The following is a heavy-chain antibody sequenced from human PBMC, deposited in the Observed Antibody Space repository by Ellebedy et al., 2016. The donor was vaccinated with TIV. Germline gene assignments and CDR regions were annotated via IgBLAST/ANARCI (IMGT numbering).Heavy chain of an antibody. D-gene: IGHD4-11*01. CDR2: ISPYNGNT. J-gene: IGHJ5*02. Sequence: AALVKVSCKASGYTFTNFGLNWVRQAPGQGPEWMGWISPYNGNTNYAQRLQGRITMTTDTSSTTAYMELRSLRSDDTAVYYCARGKKTSTTPWFDPWGQGTLVIVSS. V-gene: IGHV1-18*04. CDR1: GYTFTNFG. CDR3: ARGKKTSTTPWFDP.